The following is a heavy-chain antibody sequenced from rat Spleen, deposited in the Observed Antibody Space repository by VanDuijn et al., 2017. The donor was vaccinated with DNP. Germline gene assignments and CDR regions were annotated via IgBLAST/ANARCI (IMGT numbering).Heavy chain of an antibody. CDR1: GFSFSDYY. J-gene: IGHJ3*01. CDR2: IRYDGGST. CDR3: ARPMDYYSGGFAY. V-gene: IGHV5-22*01. Sequence: EVQLVESGGGSVQPGRSLKLSCAASGFSFSDYYMAWVRQAPTKGLQWVAYIRYDGGSTYYGDSVKGRFTISRDNARSTLYLQMNSLRSEDMATYYCARPMDYYSGGFAYWGQGTLVTVSS. D-gene: IGHD1-1*01.